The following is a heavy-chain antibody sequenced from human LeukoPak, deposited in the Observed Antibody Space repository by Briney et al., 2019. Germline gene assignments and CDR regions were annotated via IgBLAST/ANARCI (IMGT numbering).Heavy chain of an antibody. J-gene: IGHJ4*02. CDR3: ARDYYDSSGYYFY. CDR2: IYTSGST. V-gene: IGHV4-61*02. CDR1: GGSISSGSYY. D-gene: IGHD3-22*01. Sequence: PSQTLSLTCTVSGGSISSGSYYWSWIRQPAGKGLEWIGRIYTSGSTNYNPSLKRRVTISVDTSKNQFSLKLSSVTAADTAVYYCARDYYDSSGYYFYWGQGTLVTVSS.